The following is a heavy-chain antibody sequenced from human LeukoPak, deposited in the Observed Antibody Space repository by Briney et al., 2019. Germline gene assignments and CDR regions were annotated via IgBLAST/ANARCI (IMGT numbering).Heavy chain of an antibody. CDR1: GDSISSDTYY. Sequence: SETLSLTCTVSGDSISSDTYYWSWIRQPAGKGLEWIGRIYSSGSTNYNPSLKSRVTMPVDTSKNQFSLRLSSVTAADTAVYYCARGIITRLTAYYYYYMDVWGKGTTVTVSS. D-gene: IGHD3-9*01. J-gene: IGHJ6*03. CDR2: IYSSGST. V-gene: IGHV4-61*02. CDR3: ARGIITRLTAYYYYYMDV.